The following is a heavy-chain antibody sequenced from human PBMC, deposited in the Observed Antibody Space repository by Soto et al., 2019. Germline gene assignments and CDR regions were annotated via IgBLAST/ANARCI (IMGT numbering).Heavy chain of an antibody. CDR1: GYSFTSYW. Sequence: PGESLKISCKGSGYSFTSYWISWVRQMPGKGLEWMGRIDPSDSYTNYSPSFQGHVTISADKSISTAYLQWSSLKASDTAMYYCESCWSLSRGWLLSFGKSFFSGMDDWGQGTLVTVSS. CDR3: ESCWSLSRGWLLSFGKSFFSGMDD. D-gene: IGHD3-10*01. J-gene: IGHJ1*01. V-gene: IGHV5-10-1*01. CDR2: IDPSDSYT.